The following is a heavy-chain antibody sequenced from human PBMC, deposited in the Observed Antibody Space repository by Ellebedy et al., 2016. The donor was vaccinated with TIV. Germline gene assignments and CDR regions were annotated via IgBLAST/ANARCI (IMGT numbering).Heavy chain of an antibody. CDR1: GGYISSNF. V-gene: IGHV4-59*08. J-gene: IGHJ6*02. D-gene: IGHD6-13*01. Sequence: PSETLSLTCSVSGGYISSNFWGWIRQPPGKGLEWIGYAYYNGSTNYNPSLKIRVTISVDTSKNQFALRLSSVTAEDTAVYYCARTFFDLSSWYSDFYYGMDVWGRGTMVTVSS. CDR2: AYYNGST. CDR3: ARTFFDLSSWYSDFYYGMDV.